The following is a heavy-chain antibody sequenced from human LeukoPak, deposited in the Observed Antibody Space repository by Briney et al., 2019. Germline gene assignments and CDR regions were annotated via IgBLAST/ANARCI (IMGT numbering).Heavy chain of an antibody. J-gene: IGHJ4*02. Sequence: PGGPLRLSCAGSGFIFSDYAMNWVRQAPGEGLEWVSYIRSSSDIIYYADSVKGRFTISRDNAKNALYLQMSSLRVEDTAVYYRVRQVHAHTSGWFWGRETLVTVSS. CDR1: GFIFSDYA. CDR2: IRSSSDII. CDR3: VRQVHAHTSGWF. V-gene: IGHV3-48*01. D-gene: IGHD6-19*01.